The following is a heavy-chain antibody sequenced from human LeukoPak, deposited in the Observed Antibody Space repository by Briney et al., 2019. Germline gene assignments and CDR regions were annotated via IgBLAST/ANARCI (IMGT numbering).Heavy chain of an antibody. Sequence: ASVKVSCKASGCTFSSYAISWVRQAPGQGLEWMGGIIPIFGTANYAQKFQGRVTINTDESTSTAYMELSILRSDDTAVYYCCRAGTAQNWFAHWGQGPLVTVSS. J-gene: IGHJ5*02. CDR2: IIPIFGTA. CDR3: CRAGTAQNWFAH. D-gene: IGHD6-19*01. CDR1: GCTFSSYA. V-gene: IGHV1-69*05.